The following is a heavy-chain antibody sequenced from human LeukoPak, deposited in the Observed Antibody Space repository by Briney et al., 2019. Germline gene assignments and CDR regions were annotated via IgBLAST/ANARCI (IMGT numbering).Heavy chain of an antibody. CDR1: GGSFSGYY. Sequence: SETLSLTCAVYGGSFSGYYWSWMRQPPGKGLEWIGEINHSGSTNYNPSLKSRVTISVDTSKNQFSLKLSSVTAADTAVYYCARVYPRGPFDYWGQGTLVTVSS. J-gene: IGHJ4*02. CDR3: ARVYPRGPFDY. D-gene: IGHD3/OR15-3a*01. CDR2: INHSGST. V-gene: IGHV4-34*01.